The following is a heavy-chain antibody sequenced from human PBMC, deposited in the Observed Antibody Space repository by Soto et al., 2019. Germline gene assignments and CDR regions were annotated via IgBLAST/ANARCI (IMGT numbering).Heavy chain of an antibody. Sequence: SETLSLTCAVYDESFSGYYWSWIRQPPGKGLEWIGEINHSGSTNYNPSLKSRVTISVDASKRQFSLNLSSVTAADTAVYFCARGEVGALTAYYYYYMDVWGKGTKVTVSS. CDR3: ARGEVGALTAYYYYYMDV. CDR1: DESFSGYY. J-gene: IGHJ6*03. D-gene: IGHD3-9*01. V-gene: IGHV4-34*01. CDR2: INHSGST.